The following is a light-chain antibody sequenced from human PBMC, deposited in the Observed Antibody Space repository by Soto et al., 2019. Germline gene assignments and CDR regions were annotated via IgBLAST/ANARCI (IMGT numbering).Light chain of an antibody. CDR1: QSVSRN. V-gene: IGKV3-11*01. Sequence: EIVLTQSPATLSLSPGERATLSCRASQSVSRNLAWCQQKPGQAPRLLIYDAFNRATGIPARFSGSGSGTDFTLTISSLEPEDFAVYYCQQRSNWPPWTFGQGTKV. CDR3: QQRSNWPPWT. J-gene: IGKJ1*01. CDR2: DAF.